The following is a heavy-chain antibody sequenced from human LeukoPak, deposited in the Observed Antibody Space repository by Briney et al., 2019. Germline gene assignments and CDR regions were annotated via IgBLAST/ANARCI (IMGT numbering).Heavy chain of an antibody. CDR1: GGSFSGYY. J-gene: IGHJ3*02. V-gene: IGHV4-34*01. CDR3: ARHRKRLPAFDI. CDR2: INHSGST. D-gene: IGHD2-15*01. Sequence: PSETLSLTCAVYGGSFSGYYWSWIRQPPGKGLEWIGEINHSGSTNYNPSLKSRVTISVDTSKNQFSLKLSSVTAADTAVYYCARHRKRLPAFDIWGQGTMVTVSS.